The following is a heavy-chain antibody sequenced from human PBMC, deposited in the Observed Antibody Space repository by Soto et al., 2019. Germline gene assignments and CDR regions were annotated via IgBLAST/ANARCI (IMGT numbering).Heavy chain of an antibody. CDR2: IYYSGST. D-gene: IGHD2-15*01. V-gene: IGHV4-59*01. CDR3: ARDLGGLLNSDDAFDI. J-gene: IGHJ3*02. Sequence: SETLSLTCTVSGGSISSYYWSWIRQPPGKGLEWIGYIYYSGSTNYNPSLKSRVTISVDTSKNQFSLKLSSVTAADTAVYYCARDLGGLLNSDDAFDIWGQGTMVTVSS. CDR1: GGSISSYY.